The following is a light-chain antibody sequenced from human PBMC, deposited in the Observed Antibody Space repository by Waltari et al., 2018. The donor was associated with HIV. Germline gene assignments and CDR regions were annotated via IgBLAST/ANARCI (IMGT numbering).Light chain of an antibody. J-gene: IGLJ2*01. Sequence: QTVVTQEPSLTVSPGGTITLTCASTTGAVTSAHHPNWFQQKPGKAPRALIFSTANKYSGTPARFSGSLLGGKAALTLSGLQPEDEAEYFCLLYYSGVVVFGGGTRVTVL. V-gene: IGLV7-43*01. CDR3: LLYYSGVVV. CDR2: STA. CDR1: TGAVTSAHH.